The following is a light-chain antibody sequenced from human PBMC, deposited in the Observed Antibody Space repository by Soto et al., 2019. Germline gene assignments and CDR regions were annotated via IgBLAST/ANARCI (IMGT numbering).Light chain of an antibody. J-gene: IGKJ1*01. CDR2: DAS. Sequence: DIQMTQSPSTLSASVSDRVTITCRASQSIGYWLAWYQQKPGKAPKLLIFDASSLESGVPSRFSGSGSGTEFTLTISSLQPDEFATYYCQQYNSYPWMFGQGTKVEIK. CDR3: QQYNSYPWM. CDR1: QSIGYW. V-gene: IGKV1-5*01.